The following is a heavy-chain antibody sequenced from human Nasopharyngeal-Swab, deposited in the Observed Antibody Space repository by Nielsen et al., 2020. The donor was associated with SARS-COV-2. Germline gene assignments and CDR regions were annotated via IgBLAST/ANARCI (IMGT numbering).Heavy chain of an antibody. Sequence: GSLRLSCTVSGGSINSGSIRSYYWSWIRQPPGKGLEWIGYFSYTGITKYNPSLKSRVTISVDMSKNQFSLKLSSVAAADTAVYYCAREAVGGLVDSWGQGTLVTVSS. CDR3: AREAVGGLVDS. V-gene: IGHV4-61*01. J-gene: IGHJ4*02. CDR2: FSYTGIT. CDR1: GGSINSGSIRSYY. D-gene: IGHD1-26*01.